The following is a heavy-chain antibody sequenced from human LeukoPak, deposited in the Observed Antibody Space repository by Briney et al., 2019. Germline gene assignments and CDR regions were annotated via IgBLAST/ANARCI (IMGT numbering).Heavy chain of an antibody. CDR1: GFTVSSNY. CDR2: IYSGGST. V-gene: IGHV3-66*02. D-gene: IGHD2-15*01. Sequence: GGSLRLSCAASGFTVSSNYMSWVRQAPGKGLEWVSVIYSGGSTYYADSVKGRFTISRDNSKNTLYLQMNSLRAEDTAVYYCARDLGGSFDPNWFDPWGQGTLVTVSS. CDR3: ARDLGGSFDPNWFDP. J-gene: IGHJ5*02.